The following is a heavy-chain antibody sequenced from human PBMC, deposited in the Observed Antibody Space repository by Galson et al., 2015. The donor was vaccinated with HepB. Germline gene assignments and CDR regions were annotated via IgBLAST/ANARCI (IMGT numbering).Heavy chain of an antibody. CDR3: ARDLIAVAGPGNWFDP. J-gene: IGHJ5*02. CDR1: GFTFSSYS. Sequence: SLRLSCAASGFTFSSYSMNWVRQAPGKGLEWVSSISSSSSYIYYADSVKGRFTISRDNAKNSLYLQMNSLRAEDTAVYYCARDLIAVAGPGNWFDPWGQGTLVTVSS. D-gene: IGHD6-19*01. V-gene: IGHV3-21*01. CDR2: ISSSSSYI.